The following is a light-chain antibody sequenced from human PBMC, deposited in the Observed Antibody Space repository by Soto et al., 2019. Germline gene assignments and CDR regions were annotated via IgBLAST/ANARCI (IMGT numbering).Light chain of an antibody. CDR2: DAS. Sequence: DIQMTQSPSSLSASIGDRVTITCQASQDITNHLNWYQQKPGKAPKLLIYDASNLETGVPSRFSGSGFGTDFTFTISSLQPEDFATYYCQQSYSTLWTFGQGTKVEIK. V-gene: IGKV1-33*01. CDR3: QQSYSTLWT. CDR1: QDITNH. J-gene: IGKJ1*01.